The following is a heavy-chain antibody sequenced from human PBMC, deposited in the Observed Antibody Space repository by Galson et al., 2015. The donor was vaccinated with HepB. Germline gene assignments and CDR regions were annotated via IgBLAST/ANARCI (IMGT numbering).Heavy chain of an antibody. CDR3: ARDLRFGEGYYYMDV. V-gene: IGHV1-69*13. CDR2: IIPIFGSV. Sequence: SVKVSCKASGGTFSSYGISWVRQAPGQGLECMGGIIPIFGSVIYPQKFQGRVTIIADESTSTAYMELSSLRSEDTAVYYCARDLRFGEGYYYMDVWGKGTTVTVSS. CDR1: GGTFSSYG. D-gene: IGHD3-10*01. J-gene: IGHJ6*03.